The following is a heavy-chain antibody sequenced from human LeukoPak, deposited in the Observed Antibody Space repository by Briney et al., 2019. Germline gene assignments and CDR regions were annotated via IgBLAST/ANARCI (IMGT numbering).Heavy chain of an antibody. CDR3: ARDRGIAVAGIHYYYYMDV. Sequence: GGSLRLSCAASGFTFSSYSMNWVRQAPGKGLEWVSSISSSSSYIYYADSVKGRFTISRDNAKNSLYLQINSLRAEDTAVYYCARDRGIAVAGIHYYYYMDVWGKGTTVTVSS. D-gene: IGHD6-19*01. V-gene: IGHV3-21*01. CDR1: GFTFSSYS. J-gene: IGHJ6*03. CDR2: ISSSSSYI.